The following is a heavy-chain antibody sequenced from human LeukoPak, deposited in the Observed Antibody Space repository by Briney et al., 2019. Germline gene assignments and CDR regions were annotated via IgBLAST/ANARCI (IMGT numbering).Heavy chain of an antibody. CDR3: AKDQSEDVDTATTGFDY. V-gene: IGHV3-9*01. CDR1: GFTFDDYA. D-gene: IGHD5-18*01. CDR2: ISWNSGSI. Sequence: GGSLRLSCAASGFTFDDYAMHWVRHAPGKGLEWVSGISWNSGSIGYADSVKGRFTISRDNAKNSLYLQMNSLRAEDTALYYCAKDQSEDVDTATTGFDYWGQGTLVTVSS. J-gene: IGHJ4*02.